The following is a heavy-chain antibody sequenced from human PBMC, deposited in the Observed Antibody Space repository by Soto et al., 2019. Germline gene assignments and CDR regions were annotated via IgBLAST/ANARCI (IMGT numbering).Heavy chain of an antibody. CDR3: ARAGTPYYDFWSGSGSYFDY. J-gene: IGHJ4*02. CDR2: INHSGST. Sequence: TSETLSLTCAVYGGSFSGYYWSWIRQPPGKGLEWIGEINHSGSTNYNPSLKSRVTISVDTSKNQFSLKLSSVTAADTAVYYCARAGTPYYDFWSGSGSYFDYWGQGTLVTVSS. V-gene: IGHV4-34*01. D-gene: IGHD3-3*01. CDR1: GGSFSGYY.